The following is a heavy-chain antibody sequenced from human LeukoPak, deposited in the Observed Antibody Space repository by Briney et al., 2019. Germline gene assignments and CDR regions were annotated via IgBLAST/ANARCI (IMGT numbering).Heavy chain of an antibody. J-gene: IGHJ3*02. CDR3: ARGHYYDSSGYPGAFDI. V-gene: IGHV3-9*01. CDR2: ISWNSGSI. CDR1: GFTFDDYA. D-gene: IGHD3-22*01. Sequence: GRSLRLSCAAPGFTFDDYAMHWVRQAPGKGLEWVSGISWNSGSIGYADSVKGRFTISRDNAKTSLYLEMNSLRTEDTALYYCARGHYYDSSGYPGAFDIWGQGTMVTVSS.